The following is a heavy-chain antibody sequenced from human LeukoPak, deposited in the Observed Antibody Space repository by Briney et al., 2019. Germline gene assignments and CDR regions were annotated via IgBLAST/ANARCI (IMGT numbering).Heavy chain of an antibody. D-gene: IGHD5-12*01. CDR3: AKELWGWPRLTGDY. J-gene: IGHJ4*02. V-gene: IGHV3-23*01. Sequence: GGSLRLSCAASGFTFSSYAMSWVRQAPGKGLEWVSAIGGSGGPTFYADSVKGRFTISRDNSKNTLYLQMNSLRAEDTAAYYCAKELWGWPRLTGDYWGQGTLVTVSS. CDR1: GFTFSSYA. CDR2: IGGSGGPT.